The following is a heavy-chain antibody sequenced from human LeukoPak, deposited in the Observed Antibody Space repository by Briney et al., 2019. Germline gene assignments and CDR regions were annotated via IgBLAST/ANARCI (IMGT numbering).Heavy chain of an antibody. V-gene: IGHV3-7*01. Sequence: GGSLRLSCVASGFSFSSHWMCWVRQAPGKGLEWVAELNPDGSQKFYVDSVKGRFIISRDNAKNTVYLQMDSLRVEDTAVYYCARDPHFGAFDIWGLGTTVTVSS. J-gene: IGHJ3*02. CDR1: GFSFSSHW. D-gene: IGHD2/OR15-2a*01. CDR3: ARDPHFGAFDI. CDR2: LNPDGSQK.